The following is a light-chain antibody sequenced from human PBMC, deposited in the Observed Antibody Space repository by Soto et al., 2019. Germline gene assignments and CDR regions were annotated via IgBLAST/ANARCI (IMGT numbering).Light chain of an antibody. CDR1: QSVLYSSNNKNY. V-gene: IGKV4-1*01. CDR3: QQYYSTPT. Sequence: DIVMTQSPDSLAVSLGERATINCKSSQSVLYSSNNKNYLAWYQQKPGQPPKLLIYWASTRESGVPDRFSGSGSESDFTLIISSLQAEDVAVYYCQQYYSTPTFGQGTKLEIK. J-gene: IGKJ2*01. CDR2: WAS.